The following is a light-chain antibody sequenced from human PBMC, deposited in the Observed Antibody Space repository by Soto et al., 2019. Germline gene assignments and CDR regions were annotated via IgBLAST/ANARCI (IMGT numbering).Light chain of an antibody. CDR3: CSYAGSSTWM. CDR1: SSVVGSYNL. CDR2: EGS. V-gene: IGLV2-23*01. J-gene: IGLJ3*02. Sequence: QSVLTQPASVAGSPGQSITISCTGTSSVVGSYNLVSWYQQHPGKAPKLIIYEGSKRPSGVSNRFSGSKSGNTASLTISGLQAEDEADYSCCSYAGSSTWMFGGGTKLTVL.